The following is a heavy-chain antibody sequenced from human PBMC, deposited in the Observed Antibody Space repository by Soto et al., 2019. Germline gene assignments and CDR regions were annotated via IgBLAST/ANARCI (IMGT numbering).Heavy chain of an antibody. Sequence: QVQLQESGPGLVKPSETLSLTCTVSGGSVSSYYWSWIRQPAGKGLEWIGRIYTGGSTNYNPSLKSRVTMSADTSKNQFSLRLTSVTAADTAVYYCARASVGPPGGGSWTMPFDSWGQGTLVTVSS. D-gene: IGHD2-15*01. J-gene: IGHJ4*02. V-gene: IGHV4-4*07. CDR1: GGSVSSYY. CDR3: ARASVGPPGGGSWTMPFDS. CDR2: IYTGGST.